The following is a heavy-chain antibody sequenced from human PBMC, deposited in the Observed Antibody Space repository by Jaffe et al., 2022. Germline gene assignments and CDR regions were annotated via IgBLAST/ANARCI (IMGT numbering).Heavy chain of an antibody. J-gene: IGHJ6*03. CDR2: ISYDGSNK. Sequence: QVQLVESGGGVVQPGRSLRLSCAASGFTFSSYGMHWVRQAPGKGLEWVAVISYDGSNKYYADSVKGRFTISRDNSKNTLYLQMNSLRAEDTAVYYCAKDYADMITFGGIYTYYYYYMDVWGKGTTVTVSS. CDR3: AKDYADMITFGGIYTYYYYYMDV. CDR1: GFTFSSYG. D-gene: IGHD3-16*01. V-gene: IGHV3-30*18.